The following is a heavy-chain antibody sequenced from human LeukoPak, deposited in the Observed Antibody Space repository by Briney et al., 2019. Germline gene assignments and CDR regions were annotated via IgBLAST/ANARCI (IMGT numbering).Heavy chain of an antibody. CDR2: IYYSGST. J-gene: IGHJ4*02. V-gene: IGHV4-59*01. CDR1: GGSISSYY. Sequence: SETLSLTCSVSGGSISSYYWSWIRQPPGKGLEWIGYIYYSGSTNYNPSLKSRVTIDTSKNQFSLKLSSVTAADTAVYYCAREVVAAPGTVDYWGQGTLVTVSS. D-gene: IGHD6-13*01. CDR3: AREVVAAPGTVDY.